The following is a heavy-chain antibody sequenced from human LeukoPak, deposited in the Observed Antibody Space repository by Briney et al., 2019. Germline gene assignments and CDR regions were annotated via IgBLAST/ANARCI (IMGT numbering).Heavy chain of an antibody. Sequence: PGRSLRLSSAASGFTFSSYGMHWVRQAPGTGLEWVAVIWYDGSNKYYADSVKGRFTISRDNSKNTLYLQMNSLRAEDTAVYYCATNSVAATLEHWSQGTLVTVSS. V-gene: IGHV3-33*01. J-gene: IGHJ4*02. CDR2: IWYDGSNK. D-gene: IGHD2-15*01. CDR3: ATNSVAATLEH. CDR1: GFTFSSYG.